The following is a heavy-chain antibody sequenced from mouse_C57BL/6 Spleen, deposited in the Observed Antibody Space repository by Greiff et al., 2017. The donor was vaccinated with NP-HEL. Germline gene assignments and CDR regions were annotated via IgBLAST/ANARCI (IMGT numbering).Heavy chain of an antibody. Sequence: VQLKQSGPELVKPGASVKISCKASGYSFTGYYMNWVKQSPEKSLEWIGEINPSTGGTTYNQKFKAKATLTVDKSSSTAYMQLKSLTSEDSAVYYGAKTYDGSSYGYFDVWGTGTTVTVSS. CDR2: INPSTGGT. V-gene: IGHV1-42*01. CDR3: AKTYDGSSYGYFDV. J-gene: IGHJ1*03. D-gene: IGHD1-1*01. CDR1: GYSFTGYY.